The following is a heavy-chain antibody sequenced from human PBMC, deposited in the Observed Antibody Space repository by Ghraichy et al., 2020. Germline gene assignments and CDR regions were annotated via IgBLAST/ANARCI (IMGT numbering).Heavy chain of an antibody. CDR2: IYTSGST. Sequence: SETLSLTCTVSGGSISSGSYYWSWIRQPAGKGLEWIGRIYTSGSTNYNPSLKSRVTISVDTSKNQFSLKLSSVTAADTAVYYCARDNTGSVYIFDYWGQGTLVTVSS. V-gene: IGHV4-61*02. CDR1: GGSISSGSYY. CDR3: ARDNTGSVYIFDY. J-gene: IGHJ4*02. D-gene: IGHD5-18*01.